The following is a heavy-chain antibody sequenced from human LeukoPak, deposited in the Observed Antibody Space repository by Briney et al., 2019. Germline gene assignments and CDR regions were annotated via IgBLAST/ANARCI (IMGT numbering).Heavy chain of an antibody. Sequence: GASVKVSCKASGYTFTGYYMHWVRQAPGQGLEWMGWINPNSGGTNYAQKFQGWVTMTRDTSISTAYMELSRLRSDNTAVYYCARDMNGYSFDYWGRGTLVTVSS. V-gene: IGHV1-2*04. CDR3: ARDMNGYSFDY. J-gene: IGHJ4*02. CDR2: INPNSGGT. D-gene: IGHD5-24*01. CDR1: GYTFTGYY.